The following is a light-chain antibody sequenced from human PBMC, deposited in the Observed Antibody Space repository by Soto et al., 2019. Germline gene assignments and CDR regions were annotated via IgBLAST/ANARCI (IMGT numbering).Light chain of an antibody. J-gene: IGLJ1*01. CDR1: SSNIGAGYD. CDR3: QSYDSSLSGSYV. Sequence: QSVLTQPPSVSVAPGQSVTISCTGSSSNIGAGYDVHWYQQLPGTAPKLLIYGNSNRPSGVPDRFSGSKSGTSASLAITGLQAEDEADYCCQSYDSSLSGSYVFGTGTKLTVL. CDR2: GNS. V-gene: IGLV1-40*01.